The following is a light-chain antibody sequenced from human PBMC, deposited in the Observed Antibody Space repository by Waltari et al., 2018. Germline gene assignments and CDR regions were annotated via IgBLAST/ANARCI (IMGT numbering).Light chain of an antibody. CDR2: RKD. CDR1: ASNIGDNV. Sequence: QSVLTQPPSASGTPGQRVTIPCSGRASNIGDNVVNWYQQFPGTAPKLVIDRKDQRPSGVPDRFSGSKSGTSASLAISGLQSEDEADYDCATWDDSPNGHWVFGGGTKVTVL. CDR3: ATWDDSPNGHWV. J-gene: IGLJ3*02. V-gene: IGLV1-44*01.